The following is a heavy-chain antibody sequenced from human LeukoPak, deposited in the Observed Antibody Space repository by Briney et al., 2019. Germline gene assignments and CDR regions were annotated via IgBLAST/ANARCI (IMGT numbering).Heavy chain of an antibody. Sequence: GGSLRLSCVVSGFTFGSHEMSWVRQAPGKGLEWVSYIGGSGSPTHYADSVKGRFTVSRDNAKNSLYLQLNNLRAEDTAVYYCAREIIPTPDTFDIWGQGTVVTVSS. CDR3: AREIIPTPDTFDI. V-gene: IGHV3-48*03. CDR1: GFTFGSHE. CDR2: IGGSGSPT. D-gene: IGHD2-15*01. J-gene: IGHJ3*02.